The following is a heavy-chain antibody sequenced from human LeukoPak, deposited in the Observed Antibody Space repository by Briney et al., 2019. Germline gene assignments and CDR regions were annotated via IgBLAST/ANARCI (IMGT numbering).Heavy chain of an antibody. CDR3: ARRHSSSLYFDY. CDR2: IYYSGST. D-gene: IGHD6-13*01. CDR1: GGSISSYY. V-gene: IGHV4-59*08. Sequence: SETLSHTCTVSGGSISSYYWSWLRQPPGKGLEWMGYIYYSGSTNYNPSLKSRATISVDTSKTQFSLKLSSVTAADTAVYYCARRHSSSLYFDYWGEGTLVTVSS. J-gene: IGHJ4*02.